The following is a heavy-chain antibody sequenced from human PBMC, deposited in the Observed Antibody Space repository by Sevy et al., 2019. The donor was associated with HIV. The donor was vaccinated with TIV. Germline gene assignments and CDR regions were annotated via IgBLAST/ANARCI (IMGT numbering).Heavy chain of an antibody. J-gene: IGHJ4*02. V-gene: IGHV4-59*01. CDR1: GGSISSYY. D-gene: IGHD3-3*01. CDR2: IYYSGST. Sequence: SETLSLTCTVSGGSISSYYWSWIRQPPGKGLEWIGYIYYSGSTNYNPSLKSRVTISVDTSKNQFSLKLSSVTAADMAVYYCARGGFLEWLFDYWGQGTLVTVSS. CDR3: ARGGFLEWLFDY.